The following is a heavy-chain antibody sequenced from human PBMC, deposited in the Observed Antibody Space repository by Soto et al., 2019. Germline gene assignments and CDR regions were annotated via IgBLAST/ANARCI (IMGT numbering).Heavy chain of an antibody. CDR2: ISGSGGST. CDR3: AKDPLGLWFGETANNYFDY. Sequence: GGSLRLSCAASGFTFSSYAMSWVRQAPGKGLEWVSAISGSGGSTYYADSVTGRFTISRDNSKNTLYLQMNSLRAEDTAVYYCAKDPLGLWFGETANNYFDYWGQGTLVTVPS. V-gene: IGHV3-23*01. J-gene: IGHJ4*02. CDR1: GFTFSSYA. D-gene: IGHD3-10*01.